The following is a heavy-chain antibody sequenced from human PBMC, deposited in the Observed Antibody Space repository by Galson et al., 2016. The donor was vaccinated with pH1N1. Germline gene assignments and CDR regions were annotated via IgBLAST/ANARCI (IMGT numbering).Heavy chain of an antibody. Sequence: SCKASGYRFTDNYIHWVRQAPGQHFEWMGWINPKTGDTKYAQKLQGRVTMTDDTSINTVYMEVTRLRSDDTAIYYCARDLRDAATGHSFGGFDYWGQGSLVAVSS. D-gene: IGHD2-15*01. CDR1: GYRFTDNY. CDR2: INPKTGDT. V-gene: IGHV1-2*02. CDR3: ARDLRDAATGHSFGGFDY. J-gene: IGHJ4*02.